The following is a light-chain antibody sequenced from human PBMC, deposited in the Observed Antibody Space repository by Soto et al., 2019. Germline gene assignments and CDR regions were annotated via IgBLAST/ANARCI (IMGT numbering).Light chain of an antibody. V-gene: IGKV3-20*01. CDR1: QSVSSSY. Sequence: EIVMTQSPATLSVSPVETATLSFSAIQSVSSSYLAWYQQKPGQAPRLLIYGASSRATGIPDRFSGSGSGTDFTLTISRLEPEDFAVYYCQQYGSSPPITFGQGTRLEIK. CDR2: GAS. J-gene: IGKJ5*01. CDR3: QQYGSSPPIT.